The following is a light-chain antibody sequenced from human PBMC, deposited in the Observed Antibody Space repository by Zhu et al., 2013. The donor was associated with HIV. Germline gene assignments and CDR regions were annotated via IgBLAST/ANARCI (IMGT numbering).Light chain of an antibody. CDR1: QSVSSS. J-gene: IGKJ4*01. CDR3: QQRGKWPQIT. Sequence: TQSPATLSVSLGDRVTLSCRAGQSVSSSLAWYQQRPGQPPRLLIYDASNRATGIPARFSGSGSGTDFTLTISSLEPEDFAVYYCQQRGKWPQITFGGGT. V-gene: IGKV3-11*01. CDR2: DAS.